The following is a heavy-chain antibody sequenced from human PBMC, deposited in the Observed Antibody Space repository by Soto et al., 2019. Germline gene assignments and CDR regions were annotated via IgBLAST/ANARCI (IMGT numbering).Heavy chain of an antibody. D-gene: IGHD3-3*01. CDR3: ASDGRARSAYSSDYYCLSGMDX. CDR2: ISTSTSTI. V-gene: IGHV3-48*02. J-gene: IGHJ6*02. Sequence: GALRLSCAASGFIFSTYSMNWVRQAPGKGLELVSYISTSTSTIYYADSVKGRFTISRDNAKNSLYLQMNSLRDEDTAVYFCASDGRARSAYSSDYYCLSGMDXWGQVTTVTVS. CDR1: GFIFSTYS.